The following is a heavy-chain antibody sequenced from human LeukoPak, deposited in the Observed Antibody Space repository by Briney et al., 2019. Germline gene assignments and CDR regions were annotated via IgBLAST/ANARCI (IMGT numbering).Heavy chain of an antibody. CDR3: ARGPYYDIVATIPAFDI. V-gene: IGHV3-74*01. CDR1: GFTFSSYW. D-gene: IGHD5-12*01. J-gene: IGHJ3*02. Sequence: GGSLRLSCAPSGFTFSSYWMHWVRQAPGKGLVWVSRINSDGSSTSYADSVKGRFTISRDNSKNTLYLQMNSLRAEDTAVYYCARGPYYDIVATIPAFDIWGQGTMVTVSS. CDR2: INSDGSST.